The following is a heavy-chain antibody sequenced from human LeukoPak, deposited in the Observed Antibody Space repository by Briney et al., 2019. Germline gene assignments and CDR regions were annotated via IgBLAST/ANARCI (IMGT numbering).Heavy chain of an antibody. CDR2: IYHSGST. Sequence: SQTLSLTCAVSGGSISSGGYSWSWIRQPPGKGLEWIGYIYHSGSTNYNPSLKSRVTISVDTSKNQFSLKLSSVTAADTAVYYCARCYPYSSSSYYGMDVWGQGTTVTVSS. D-gene: IGHD6-6*01. CDR1: GGSISSGGYS. CDR3: ARCYPYSSSSYYGMDV. V-gene: IGHV4-30-2*01. J-gene: IGHJ6*02.